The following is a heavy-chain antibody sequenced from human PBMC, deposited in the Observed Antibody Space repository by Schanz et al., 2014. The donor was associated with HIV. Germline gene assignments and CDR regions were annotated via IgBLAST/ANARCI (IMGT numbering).Heavy chain of an antibody. CDR3: ARVANWDYYGMDV. CDR1: GFTFSTYG. D-gene: IGHD3-16*01. V-gene: IGHV3-30*03. CDR2: ISYDGSNK. J-gene: IGHJ6*02. Sequence: VQLVESGGGLVQPGRSLRLSCATSGFTFSTYGMHWVRQGPGKGLEWEAFISYDGSNKYYADSVKGRFTISRDNSKNTLFLQMNSLRGEDTAVYYCARVANWDYYGMDVWGRGTTVTVSS.